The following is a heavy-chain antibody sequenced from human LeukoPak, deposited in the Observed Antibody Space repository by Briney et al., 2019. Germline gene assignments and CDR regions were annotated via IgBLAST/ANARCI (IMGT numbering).Heavy chain of an antibody. CDR2: IDPSDSYT. V-gene: IGHV5-10-1*01. Sequence: GESLKISCKGSGYSFTSYWISWVRQMPGKGLEWMGRIDPSDSYTNYSPSFQGHVTISADKSISTACLQWSSLKASDTAMYYCARAGYSSGWDQNLDYWGQGTLVTVSS. J-gene: IGHJ4*02. CDR1: GYSFTSYW. CDR3: ARAGYSSGWDQNLDY. D-gene: IGHD6-19*01.